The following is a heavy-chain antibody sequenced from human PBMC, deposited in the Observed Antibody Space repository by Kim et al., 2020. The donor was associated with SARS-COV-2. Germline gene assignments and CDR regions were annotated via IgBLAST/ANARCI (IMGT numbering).Heavy chain of an antibody. CDR3: ARGGYYRNWFDP. CDR1: GYTFTSYA. Sequence: ASVKVSCKASGYTFTSYAMHWVRQAPGQRLEWMGWINAGNGNTKYSQKFQGRVTITRDTSASTAYMELSSLRSEDTAVYYCARGGYYRNWFDPWGQGTLVTVSS. D-gene: IGHD3-22*01. J-gene: IGHJ5*02. V-gene: IGHV1-3*01. CDR2: INAGNGNT.